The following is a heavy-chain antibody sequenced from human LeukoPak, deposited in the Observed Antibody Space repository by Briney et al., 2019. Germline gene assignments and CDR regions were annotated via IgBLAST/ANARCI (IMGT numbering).Heavy chain of an antibody. D-gene: IGHD6-19*01. CDR3: ARGSSGWPGTN. CDR1: GYTFTSYA. V-gene: IGHV1-3*01. J-gene: IGHJ4*02. Sequence: ASVTVSCKASGYTFTSYAMHWVRQAPGQRLEWMGWINAGNGITKYSQKFQGRVTITRDTSASTAYMELSSLRSEDTAVYYCARGSSGWPGTNWGQGTLVTVSS. CDR2: INAGNGIT.